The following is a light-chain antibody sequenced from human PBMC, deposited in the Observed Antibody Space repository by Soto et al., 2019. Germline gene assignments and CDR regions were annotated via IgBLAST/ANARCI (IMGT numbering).Light chain of an antibody. CDR3: QQSLNPKT. V-gene: IGKV3-20*01. CDR1: ESVSSIY. J-gene: IGKJ1*01. Sequence: EIVLTQSPGTLSWSPGERATLSWRASESVSSIYVAWYQQKPGQAPTLLIYGASTRATGIPDRFSGSGSGTDSTLTIDRLEPEDFAVYYCQQSLNPKTFGQGTKVDIK. CDR2: GAS.